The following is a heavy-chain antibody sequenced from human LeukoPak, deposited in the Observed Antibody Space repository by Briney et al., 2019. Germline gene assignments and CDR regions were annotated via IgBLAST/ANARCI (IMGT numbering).Heavy chain of an antibody. CDR2: LYSGGRT. CDR3: ARERGRGVISPYFDW. D-gene: IGHD3-10*01. V-gene: IGHV3-66*01. CDR1: GFTVSTNY. J-gene: IGHJ4*02. Sequence: GGSLRLSCAASGFTVSTNYMSWVRQVPGKGLEWVSVLYSGGRTDYADSVKGRFIISRDNSRNTLFLQMYSLRAEDTAVYYCARERGRGVISPYFDWWGQGTLVTASS.